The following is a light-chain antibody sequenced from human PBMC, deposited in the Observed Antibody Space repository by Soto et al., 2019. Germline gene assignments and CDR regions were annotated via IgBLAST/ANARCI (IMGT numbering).Light chain of an antibody. CDR1: RSISSY. V-gene: IGKV1-39*01. Sequence: DIQMTQSPSSLSASVGDRVTITCRASRSISSYLNWYQQKAGKGPKLLIFAASSLRSGVPSRFSASGSGTDFTLTISSLQPEDFATYYCQHSYSTPPWTFGQGTKVEIK. CDR3: QHSYSTPPWT. J-gene: IGKJ1*01. CDR2: AAS.